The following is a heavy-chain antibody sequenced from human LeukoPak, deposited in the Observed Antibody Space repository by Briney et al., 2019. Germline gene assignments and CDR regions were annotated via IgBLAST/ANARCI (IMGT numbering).Heavy chain of an antibody. V-gene: IGHV5-51*01. D-gene: IGHD3-22*01. CDR1: GYSFTTYW. Sequence: GESLKISCKGSGYSFTTYWIGWVRQMPGKGLEWMGIIYPGDSDTRYSPSFQGQVTIAVDKSISTACLQWSSLKASDTAMYYCASSSPSHYDSSGYRVDYWGQGTLVTVSS. CDR2: IYPGDSDT. J-gene: IGHJ4*02. CDR3: ASSSPSHYDSSGYRVDY.